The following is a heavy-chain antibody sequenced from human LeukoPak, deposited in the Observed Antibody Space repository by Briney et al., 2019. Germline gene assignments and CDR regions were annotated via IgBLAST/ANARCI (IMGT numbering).Heavy chain of an antibody. CDR3: ARVYYSNSYDYWYFDL. J-gene: IGHJ2*01. D-gene: IGHD6-13*01. Sequence: SGTLSLTCAVSGGSISSSNWWTWVRQPPGKGLEWIGEIYRSGSTNYNPSLKSRVTISVDKSKNQFSLKLSSVTAADTAVYYCARVYYSNSYDYWYFDLWGRGTLVTVSS. CDR2: IYRSGST. CDR1: GGSISSSNW. V-gene: IGHV4-4*02.